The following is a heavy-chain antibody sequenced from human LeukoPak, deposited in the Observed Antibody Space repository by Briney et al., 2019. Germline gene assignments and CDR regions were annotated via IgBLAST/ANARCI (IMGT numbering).Heavy chain of an antibody. J-gene: IGHJ4*02. CDR2: TWSDGSTK. D-gene: IGHD3-22*01. Sequence: GGSLRLSCAASGFTLRTYGIHWVRQAPGKGLEWVAVTWSDGSTKYYADSVKGRFTISRDSSKYTVYLQMNSLRVEDTAVYYCVREVFDSSGYFGYWGQGTLVTVSS. CDR3: VREVFDSSGYFGY. CDR1: GFTLRTYG. V-gene: IGHV3-33*01.